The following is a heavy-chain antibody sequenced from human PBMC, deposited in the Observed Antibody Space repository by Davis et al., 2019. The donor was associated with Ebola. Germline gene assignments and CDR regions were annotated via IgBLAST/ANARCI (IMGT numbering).Heavy chain of an antibody. Sequence: GESLKISCAASGFTFSSYAMSWVRQAPGKGLEWVSAISGSGDSTYYADSVKGRFTISRDNSKNTLYLQMNSLRAEDTAVYYCASLDTAMDYWGQGTLVTVSS. CDR3: ASLDTAMDY. D-gene: IGHD5-18*01. CDR1: GFTFSSYA. V-gene: IGHV3-23*01. CDR2: ISGSGDST. J-gene: IGHJ4*02.